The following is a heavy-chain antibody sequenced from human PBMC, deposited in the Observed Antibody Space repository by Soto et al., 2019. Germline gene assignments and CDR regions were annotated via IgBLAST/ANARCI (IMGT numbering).Heavy chain of an antibody. CDR3: ARAGSPELLAVGWFDP. Sequence: SVKVSCKASGGTFSSYAISWVRQAPGQGLEWMGGIIPIFGTANYAQKFQGRVTITADESTSTAYMELSSLRSEDTAVYYCARAGSPELLAVGWFDPWGQGTLVTVSS. J-gene: IGHJ5*02. CDR1: GGTFSSYA. D-gene: IGHD1-7*01. CDR2: IIPIFGTA. V-gene: IGHV1-69*13.